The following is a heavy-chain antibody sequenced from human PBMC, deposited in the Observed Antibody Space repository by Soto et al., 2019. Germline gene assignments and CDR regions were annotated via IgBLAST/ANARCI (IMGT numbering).Heavy chain of an antibody. J-gene: IGHJ4*02. V-gene: IGHV4-39*01. CDR1: GGSISSSSYY. Sequence: QLQLQESGPGLVKPSETLSLTCTVSGGSISSSSYYWGWIRQPPGKGLEWIGSIYYSGSTYYNPSLKSRVTISVDTSKNQFSLKLSSVTAADTAVYYCARCEASSRRFFGVYYFDYWGQGTLVTVSS. D-gene: IGHD3-3*01. CDR3: ARCEASSRRFFGVYYFDY. CDR2: IYYSGST.